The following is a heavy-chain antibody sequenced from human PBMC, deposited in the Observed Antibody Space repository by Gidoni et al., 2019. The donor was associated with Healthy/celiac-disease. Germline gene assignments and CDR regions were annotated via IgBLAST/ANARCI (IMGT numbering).Heavy chain of an antibody. CDR3: ARGEYSSSPDFDY. J-gene: IGHJ4*02. Sequence: VQLQESGPGLVKPSQTLSLTCTVPGGSISSGSYYWSWIRQPAGKGLEWIGRIYTSGSTNYNPSLKSRVTISVDTSKNQFSLKLSSVTAADTAVYYCARGEYSSSPDFDYWGQGTLVTVSS. CDR2: IYTSGST. CDR1: GGSISSGSYY. V-gene: IGHV4-61*02. D-gene: IGHD6-6*01.